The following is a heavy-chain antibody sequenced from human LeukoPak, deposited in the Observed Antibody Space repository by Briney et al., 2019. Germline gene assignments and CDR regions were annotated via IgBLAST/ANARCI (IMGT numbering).Heavy chain of an antibody. J-gene: IGHJ4*02. CDR2: ISSSSSTI. CDR3: ARLDSYGSSVDC. D-gene: IGHD5-18*01. CDR1: GFTFSSYN. Sequence: GGSLRLPCAASGFTFSSYNMHWVRQAPGKGREGVSYISSSSSTIYYPDSVKGRFTISRDNAKNSLYLQMNSLRAEDTAVYYCARLDSYGSSVDCWGQGTLVTVSS. V-gene: IGHV3-48*01.